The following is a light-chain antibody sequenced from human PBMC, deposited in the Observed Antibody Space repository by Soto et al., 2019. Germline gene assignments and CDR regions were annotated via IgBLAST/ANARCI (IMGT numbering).Light chain of an antibody. CDR3: QQYDGPPPART. J-gene: IGKJ2*01. V-gene: IGKV3-20*01. CDR2: GAS. Sequence: ENVLTQSPGTMSLSPGERATFSCRARQSVSRGRLAWYQQKPGQAPRLLVYGASSRATGIPDRFSGNGSGTDFTLPISRLEPEDFAVYFCQQYDGPPPARTFGQGTKLEIK. CDR1: QSVSRGR.